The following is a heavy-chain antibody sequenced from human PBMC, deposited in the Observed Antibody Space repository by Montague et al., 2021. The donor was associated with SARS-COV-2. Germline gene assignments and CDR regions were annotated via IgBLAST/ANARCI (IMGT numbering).Heavy chain of an antibody. CDR3: VTPGKTAVAGQFDY. CDR1: GGSIRSTTCY. D-gene: IGHD6-19*01. Sequence: SETLSLTCTVSGGSIRSTTCYWVWIRQSPGKGLEWIGYIYEGDNTYYNPSLKSRVAIPLDTPNNQFSLKITSLIVADTAIYYCVTPGKTAVAGQFDYWGPGILVTVSS. CDR2: IYEGDNT. V-gene: IGHV4-39*07. J-gene: IGHJ4*02.